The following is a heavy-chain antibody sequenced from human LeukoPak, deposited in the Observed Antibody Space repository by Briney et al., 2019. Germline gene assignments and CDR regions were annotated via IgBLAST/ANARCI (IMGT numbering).Heavy chain of an antibody. J-gene: IGHJ4*02. D-gene: IGHD6-13*01. CDR3: ARGSSWSYYFDY. V-gene: IGHV4-39*01. CDR1: GGSISSSIYY. CDR2: IYYTGNT. Sequence: SETLSLTCTVSGGSISSSIYYWGWIRQPPGKGLEWIGSIYYTGNTYYNPSLESGVTISVDTSKNQFSLKVSSVTAADTAVYYCARGSSWSYYFDYWGQGTLVTVSS.